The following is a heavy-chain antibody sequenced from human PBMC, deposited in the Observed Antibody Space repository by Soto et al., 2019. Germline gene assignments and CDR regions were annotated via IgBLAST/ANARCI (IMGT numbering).Heavy chain of an antibody. D-gene: IGHD2-15*01. Sequence: PSGTRSLTYSVSGVPIHNSHPFWAWILKPHGKGLEFIGSVYHNGGAHYNSSLKSRVTISVDTAHNQVSLRMSSQTAADTAVYYCGRVVVAATRHTDPDSWGQGILVTVSS. CDR2: VYHNGGA. V-gene: IGHV4-39*01. CDR1: GVPIHNSHPF. J-gene: IGHJ5*01. CDR3: GRVVVAATRHTDPDS.